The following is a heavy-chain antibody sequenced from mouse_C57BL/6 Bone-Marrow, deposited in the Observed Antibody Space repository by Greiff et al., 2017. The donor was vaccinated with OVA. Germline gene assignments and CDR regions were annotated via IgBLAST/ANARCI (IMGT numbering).Heavy chain of an antibody. CDR2: IDPSDSYT. D-gene: IGHD1-1*01. CDR3: ASLLLWYFDV. Sequence: QVQLQQPGAELVMPGASVKLSCKASGYTFTSYWMHWVKQRPGQGLEWIGEIDPSDSYTNYNQKFKGKSTLTVDKSSSTAYMQLSSLTSEDSAVYYCASLLLWYFDVWGTGTTVTVSS. CDR1: GYTFTSYW. V-gene: IGHV1-69*01. J-gene: IGHJ1*03.